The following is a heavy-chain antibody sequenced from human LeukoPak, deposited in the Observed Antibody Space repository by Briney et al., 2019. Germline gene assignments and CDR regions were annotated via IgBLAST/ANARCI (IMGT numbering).Heavy chain of an antibody. CDR2: IYHSGST. V-gene: IGHV4-38-2*01. CDR3: ARGPFIAARLMGYHYYMDV. J-gene: IGHJ6*03. Sequence: SETLSLTCAVSGYSISSGYYWGWIRQPPGKGLEWIGSIYHSGSTYYNPSLKSRVTISVDTSKNQFSLKLSSVTAADTAVYYCARGPFIAARLMGYHYYMDVWGKGTTVTVSS. CDR1: GYSISSGYY. D-gene: IGHD6-6*01.